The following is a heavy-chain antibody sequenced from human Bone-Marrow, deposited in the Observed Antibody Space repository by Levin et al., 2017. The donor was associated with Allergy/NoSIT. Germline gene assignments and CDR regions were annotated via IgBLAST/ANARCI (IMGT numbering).Heavy chain of an antibody. CDR1: GFTFSIYA. CDR3: AKVGYHDASGYPDY. Sequence: VASVKVSCTASGFTFSIYAMSWVRQAPGKGLDWVSSISGGGSFTHYADSVKGRFTISRDNSQSTLYLQMNSLRAEDTALYYCAKVGYHDASGYPDYWGQGTRVTVSS. D-gene: IGHD3-22*01. CDR2: ISGGGSFT. J-gene: IGHJ4*02. V-gene: IGHV3-23*01.